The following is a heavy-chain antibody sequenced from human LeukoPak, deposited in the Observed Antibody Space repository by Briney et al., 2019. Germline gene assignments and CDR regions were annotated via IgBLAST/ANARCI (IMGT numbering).Heavy chain of an antibody. V-gene: IGHV3-20*04. CDR1: GFPFDDYG. CDR3: ARRKGPYGSGTYYDS. D-gene: IGHD3-10*01. Sequence: GGSLRLSCAASGFPFDDYGMSWVRLAPGKGLEWVSGVSWNGAYTEYARSVRGRYTISRDNAKKSLYLQMNSLRVDDTALYYCARRKGPYGSGTYYDSWGQGTLVSVCS. CDR2: VSWNGAYT. J-gene: IGHJ4*02.